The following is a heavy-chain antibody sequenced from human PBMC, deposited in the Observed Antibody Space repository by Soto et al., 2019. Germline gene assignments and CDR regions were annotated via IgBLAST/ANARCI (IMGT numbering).Heavy chain of an antibody. V-gene: IGHV3-7*01. J-gene: IGHJ6*03. CDR3: ASHRIAAAGTNYYYYMDV. CDR2: IKQDGSEK. Sequence: GGSLRLSCAASGFTFSSYWMSWVRQAPGKGLEWVANIKQDGSEKYYVDSVKGRFTISRDNAKNSLYLQMNSLRAEDTAVYYCASHRIAAAGTNYYYYMDVWGKGTTVTVSS. CDR1: GFTFSSYW. D-gene: IGHD6-13*01.